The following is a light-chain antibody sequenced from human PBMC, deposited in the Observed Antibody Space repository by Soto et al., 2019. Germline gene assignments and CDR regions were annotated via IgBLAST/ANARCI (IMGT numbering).Light chain of an antibody. CDR1: SRDVGGYNY. J-gene: IGLJ1*01. CDR3: SSYTSSSTPYV. V-gene: IGLV2-14*01. CDR2: EVS. Sequence: QSALTQPASVSGSPGQSITISCTGTSRDVGGYNYVSWYQQHPGKAPKLMIYEVSNRPSGVSNRFSGSKSGNTASLTISGLQADDGADYYCSSYTSSSTPYVFGTGTKVTVL.